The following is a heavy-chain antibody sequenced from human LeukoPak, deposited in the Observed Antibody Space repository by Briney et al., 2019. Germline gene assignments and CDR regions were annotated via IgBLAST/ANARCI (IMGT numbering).Heavy chain of an antibody. Sequence: ASVTVSCKASGYMFTGYYMHWVRQAHGQGLEWMGWINPNSGGTNYAQKFQGRVTMTRDTSISTAYMDLNGLRSDDTAVYYCARVVAVTGTPVYYMDVWGKGTTVTVSS. V-gene: IGHV1-2*02. CDR2: INPNSGGT. CDR3: ARVVAVTGTPVYYMDV. CDR1: GYMFTGYY. D-gene: IGHD6-19*01. J-gene: IGHJ6*03.